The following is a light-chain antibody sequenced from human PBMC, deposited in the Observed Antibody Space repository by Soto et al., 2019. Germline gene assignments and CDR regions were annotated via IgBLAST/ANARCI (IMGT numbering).Light chain of an antibody. Sequence: QSALTQPASVSGSPGQSITISCTGTRSDVGGYNFVSWYQQHPGKVPKLLIYDVTHRPSGVSNRFSASKSANTASLTISGLQAEDEADYYCSSYTSTNTLVFGGGTKFTVL. CDR1: RSDVGGYNF. CDR2: DVT. J-gene: IGLJ2*01. CDR3: SSYTSTNTLV. V-gene: IGLV2-14*01.